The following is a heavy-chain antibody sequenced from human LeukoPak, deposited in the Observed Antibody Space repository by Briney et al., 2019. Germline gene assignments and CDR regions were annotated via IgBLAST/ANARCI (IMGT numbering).Heavy chain of an antibody. D-gene: IGHD4-17*01. V-gene: IGHV3-7*01. J-gene: IGHJ4*02. CDR3: ASGYGDYVDYFDY. CDR2: IKQDGSEK. Sequence: PGGSLRLSCAASGFTFSGSAMHWVRQAPGKGLEWVANIKQDGSEKYYVDSVKGRFIISRDNAKNSLYLQMNSLRAEDTAVYYCASGYGDYVDYFDYWGQGTLVTVSS. CDR1: GFTFSGSA.